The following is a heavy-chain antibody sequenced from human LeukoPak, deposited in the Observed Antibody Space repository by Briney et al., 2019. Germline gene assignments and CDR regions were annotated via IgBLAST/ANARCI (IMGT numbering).Heavy chain of an antibody. CDR3: ATGPRNIWDY. CDR2: IDPEFGDT. J-gene: IGHJ4*02. CDR1: GYNFADYF. V-gene: IGHV1-69-2*01. Sequence: ASVKVSCKTSGYNFADYFLHWVQQAPGKGLEWIGRIDPEFGDTKYATRFQGRVTIIADPSTDTAYLDLSGLRSEDTALYYCATGPRNIWDYWCQGTLVTVSS. D-gene: IGHD1-14*01.